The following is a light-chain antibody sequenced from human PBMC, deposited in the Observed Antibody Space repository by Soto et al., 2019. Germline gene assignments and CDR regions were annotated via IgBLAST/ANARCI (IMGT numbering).Light chain of an antibody. CDR1: SNDIGAYRF. CDR2: DVN. V-gene: IGLV2-14*01. Sequence: QSALTQPASVSGSPGQSIAISCTGTSNDIGAYRFVSWYQQHPGKAPKLIIYDVNSRPSGVSDRFSGSKSGNTASLAISGLQAYDESDYYCSSYTRSTTLVFVGGTKLTVL. CDR3: SSYTRSTTLV. J-gene: IGLJ2*01.